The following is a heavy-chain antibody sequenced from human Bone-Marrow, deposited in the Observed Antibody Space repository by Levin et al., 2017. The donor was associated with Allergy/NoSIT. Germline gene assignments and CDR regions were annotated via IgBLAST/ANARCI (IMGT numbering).Heavy chain of an antibody. CDR1: GFTFDDYA. CDR2: ISWNSGFI. D-gene: IGHD2-2*03. J-gene: IGHJ6*02. CDR3: AKGLDLRRGGMDV. Sequence: GGSLRLSCAASGFTFDDYAMHWVRQAPGKGLEWVSTISWNSGFIGYADSVKGRFTISRDNAKNSLYLQMNSLRAEDTAFYYCAKGLDLRRGGMDVWGQGTTVTVSS. V-gene: IGHV3-9*01.